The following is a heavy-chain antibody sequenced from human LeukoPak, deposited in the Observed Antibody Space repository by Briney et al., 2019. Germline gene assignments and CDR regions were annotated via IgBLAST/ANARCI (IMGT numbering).Heavy chain of an antibody. J-gene: IGHJ5*02. CDR2: IYPGDSRT. CDR3: ACREFYSPWPGP. CDR1: GYSSTSYW. Sequence: GESLKISCKGSGYSSTSYWIGWVRQTPGKGLEWMGVIYPGDSRTRYNPSFEGQVTISADKSITTAYLQWSSLKASDTAIYYCACREFYSPWPGPWGQGILVTVSS. V-gene: IGHV5-51*01. D-gene: IGHD5-18*01.